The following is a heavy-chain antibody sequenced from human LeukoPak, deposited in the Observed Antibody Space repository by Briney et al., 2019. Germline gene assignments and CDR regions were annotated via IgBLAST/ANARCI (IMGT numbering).Heavy chain of an antibody. V-gene: IGHV1-69*04. D-gene: IGHD6-13*01. CDR2: IIPILGIA. Sequence: SVKVSFKASGGTFSSYAISWVRQAPGQGLEWMGRIIPILGIANYAQKFQGRATITADKSTSTAYMELSSLRSEGTPVYYCARDSSSWSYSDYWGQGTLVTVSS. J-gene: IGHJ4*02. CDR3: ARDSSSWSYSDY. CDR1: GGTFSSYA.